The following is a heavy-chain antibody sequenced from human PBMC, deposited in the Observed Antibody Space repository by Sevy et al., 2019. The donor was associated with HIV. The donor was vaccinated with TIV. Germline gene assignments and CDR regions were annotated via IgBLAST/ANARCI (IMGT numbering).Heavy chain of an antibody. D-gene: IGHD3-10*01. V-gene: IGHV3-48*02. CDR1: GFTFSIYS. Sequence: GGSLRLSCAASGFTFSIYSMNWVRQGPGKGLEWVSYISSGTSTIYYADSVKGRFTISRDNAKNSLYLQMNSLRDEDTAVYYCARDRGVRGVQFDYWGQGTLVTVSS. CDR3: ARDRGVRGVQFDY. CDR2: ISSGTSTI. J-gene: IGHJ4*02.